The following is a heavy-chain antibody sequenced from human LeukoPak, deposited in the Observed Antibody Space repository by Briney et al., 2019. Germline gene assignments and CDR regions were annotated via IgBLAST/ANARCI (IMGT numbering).Heavy chain of an antibody. J-gene: IGHJ3*02. V-gene: IGHV1-24*01. D-gene: IGHD6-19*01. CDR2: FDPEDGET. Sequence: GASVKVSCKASGYTFTSYGISWVRQAPGQGLEWMGGFDPEDGETIYAQKFQGRVTMTEDTSTDTAYMELSSLRSGDTAVYYCATDPAGDAFDIWGQGTMVTVSS. CDR1: GYTFTSYG. CDR3: ATDPAGDAFDI.